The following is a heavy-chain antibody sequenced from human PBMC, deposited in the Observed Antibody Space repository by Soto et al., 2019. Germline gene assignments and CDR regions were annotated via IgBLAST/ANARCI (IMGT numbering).Heavy chain of an antibody. J-gene: IGHJ4*02. CDR3: ARDPPPPDY. CDR2: ISAHNGNT. V-gene: IGHV1-18*01. Sequence: VSCKASGYTFTTYGISCVRQAPGQGLEWMGWISAHNGNTNYAQKLQGRVTMTPDTSTSTAYMELRSLRSDDTALDYCARDPPPPDYWGQGTLVTVSS. CDR1: GYTFTTYG.